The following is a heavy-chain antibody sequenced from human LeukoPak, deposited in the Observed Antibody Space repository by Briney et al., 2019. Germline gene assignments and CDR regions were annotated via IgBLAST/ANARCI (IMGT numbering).Heavy chain of an antibody. CDR2: VYDNGDT. Sequence: PSETLFLTCTVSGASISGYLWTWIRQPPGKGLEWIGYVYDNGDTNYHPSFTGRVSISVDVSKNQFSLKLTSVLAADTALYFCARDTTAGANPPYTFAIWGQGTMVTVSS. D-gene: IGHD2/OR15-2a*01. CDR1: GASISGYL. CDR3: ARDTTAGANPPYTFAI. J-gene: IGHJ3*02. V-gene: IGHV4-59*01.